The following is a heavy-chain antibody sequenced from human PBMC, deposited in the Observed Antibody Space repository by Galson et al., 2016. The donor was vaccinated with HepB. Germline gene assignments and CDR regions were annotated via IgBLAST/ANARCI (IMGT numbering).Heavy chain of an antibody. J-gene: IGHJ4*02. Sequence: SLRLSCAASGFTVSSNYMSWVRQAPGKGLEWVSAISGSGGSTYYADSVKGRFTISRDNSKNTLYLQMNSLRAEDTAVYYCAKDIQMGVPAAFDYWGQGTLVTVSS. CDR1: GFTVSSNY. CDR3: AKDIQMGVPAAFDY. D-gene: IGHD2-2*01. CDR2: ISGSGGST. V-gene: IGHV3-23*01.